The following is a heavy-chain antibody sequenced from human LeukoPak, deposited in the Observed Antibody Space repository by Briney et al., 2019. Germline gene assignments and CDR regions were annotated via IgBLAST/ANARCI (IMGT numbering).Heavy chain of an antibody. Sequence: GGSLRLSCATSGFTFTTYAMQWVRQAPGKGLEWVAVISFDGNKKNYADSVKGRFTISKDSSKNTLYLQMNTLRAEDTALYYCARDVGRDTITTEIEYWGQGTLVTVSS. CDR2: ISFDGNKK. CDR1: GFTFTTYA. CDR3: ARDVGRDTITTEIEY. D-gene: IGHD4-11*01. V-gene: IGHV3-30-3*01. J-gene: IGHJ4*02.